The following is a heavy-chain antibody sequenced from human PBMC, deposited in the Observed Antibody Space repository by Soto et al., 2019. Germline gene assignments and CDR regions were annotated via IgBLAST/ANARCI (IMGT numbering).Heavy chain of an antibody. D-gene: IGHD3-3*01. V-gene: IGHV3-7*01. J-gene: IGHJ4*02. Sequence: GGSLRLSCAASGFTFTNYWMSWVRQAPGKGLEWVANIKQDGSEKYYADSAKGRFIISRDNAKTSLYLQMNSLRAEDTAVYYCARDMGFFWSGYPEGGFDYWGQGTPVTGSS. CDR1: GFTFTNYW. CDR2: IKQDGSEK. CDR3: ARDMGFFWSGYPEGGFDY.